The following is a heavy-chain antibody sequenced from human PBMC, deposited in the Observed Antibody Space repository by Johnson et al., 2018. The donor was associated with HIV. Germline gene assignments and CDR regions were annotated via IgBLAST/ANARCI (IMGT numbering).Heavy chain of an antibody. CDR2: IWYDGSNK. D-gene: IGHD5-24*01. Sequence: QVQLVESGGGVVQPGRSLRLSCAASGFSFSNYGMHWVRQAPGKGLEWVAVIWYDGSNKYYADSVKGRFTISRDNSKNTLYLQMGSLRAEDMAVYYCARCRDGYTLLSAFDIWGQGTMVTVSS. V-gene: IGHV3-33*08. CDR3: ARCRDGYTLLSAFDI. CDR1: GFSFSNYG. J-gene: IGHJ3*02.